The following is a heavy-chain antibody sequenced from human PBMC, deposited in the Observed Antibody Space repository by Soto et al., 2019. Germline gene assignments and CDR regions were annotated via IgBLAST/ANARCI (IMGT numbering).Heavy chain of an antibody. J-gene: IGHJ3*02. D-gene: IGHD3-16*01. V-gene: IGHV1-18*01. CDR1: GYTFTSYG. Sequence: ASVKVSCKASGYTFTSYGISWVRQAPGQGLEWMGWISAYNGNTNYAQKLQGRVTMTTDTSTSTAYMELRSLRSDDTAVYYCARDLGELSLQGAFDIWGQGTMVTVSS. CDR3: ARDLGELSLQGAFDI. CDR2: ISAYNGNT.